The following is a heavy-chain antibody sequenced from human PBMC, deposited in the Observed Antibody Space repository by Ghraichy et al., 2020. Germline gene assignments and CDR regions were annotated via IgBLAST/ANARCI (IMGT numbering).Heavy chain of an antibody. D-gene: IGHD2-8*01. V-gene: IGHV3-15*01. CDR1: GFTFSNAR. CDR2: IKATNEGATT. Sequence: GGSLRLSCVASGFTFSNARMSWVRQAPGKGLEWVGRIKATNEGATTDDAAPLKGRFTMSRDDSKNTVNLQMNSLDIGDTGVYYCVKDQDGVCCMDVWGQGTTVTVSS. CDR3: VKDQDGVCCMDV. J-gene: IGHJ6*02.